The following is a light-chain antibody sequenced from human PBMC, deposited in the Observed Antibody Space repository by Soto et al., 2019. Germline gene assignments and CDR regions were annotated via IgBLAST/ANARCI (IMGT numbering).Light chain of an antibody. Sequence: QSALTQPASVSGSPGQSITISCTGTSSDVGAYDYVSWYQQHPDKAPKLMIYEVSNRPSGVSNRFSGPKSVNTATLTISGLQAEDEADYYCSSYTSSSTRVFGTGTKVNVL. CDR1: SSDVGAYDY. CDR3: SSYTSSSTRV. V-gene: IGLV2-14*03. CDR2: EVS. J-gene: IGLJ1*01.